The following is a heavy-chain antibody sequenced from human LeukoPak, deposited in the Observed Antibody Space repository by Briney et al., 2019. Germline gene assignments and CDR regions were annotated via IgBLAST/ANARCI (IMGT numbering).Heavy chain of an antibody. CDR3: ARGAYYYED. D-gene: IGHD3-22*01. CDR1: GFTFSSYW. CDR2: ISSSSSTI. Sequence: GGSLRLSCAASGFTFSSYWMTWVRQAPGKGLEWVSYISSSSSTIYYADSVKGRFTISRDNAKNSLYLQMNSLRAEDTAVYYCARGAYYYEDWGQGTLVTVSS. V-gene: IGHV3-48*01. J-gene: IGHJ4*02.